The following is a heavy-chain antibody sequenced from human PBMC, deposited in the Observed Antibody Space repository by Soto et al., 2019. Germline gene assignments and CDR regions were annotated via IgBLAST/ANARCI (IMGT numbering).Heavy chain of an antibody. D-gene: IGHD6-19*01. CDR2: INPSGGST. CDR3: ARRRKGYSSGWYGGDFDY. J-gene: IGHJ4*02. V-gene: IGHV1-46*01. Sequence: ASVKVSCKASGYTFTSYYMHWVRQAPGQGLEWMGIINPSGGSTSYAQKFQGRVTMTRDTSTSTVYMELSSLRSEDTAVYYCARRRKGYSSGWYGGDFDYWGQGTLVTVSS. CDR1: GYTFTSYY.